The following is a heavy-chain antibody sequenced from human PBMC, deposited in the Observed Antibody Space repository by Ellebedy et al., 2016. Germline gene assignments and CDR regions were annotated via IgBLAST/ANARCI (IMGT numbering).Heavy chain of an antibody. CDR3: ARYSGSYAGSNWFDP. J-gene: IGHJ5*02. CDR2: IIPIFGTT. V-gene: IGHV1-69*01. CDR1: GFTFSSYA. D-gene: IGHD1-26*01. Sequence: KISXAASGFTFSSYAISWVRQAPGQGLEWMGGIIPIFGTTNYAQKFQGRVTITADESTSTAYMELSSLRSEDTAVYYCARYSGSYAGSNWFDPWGQGTLVTVSS.